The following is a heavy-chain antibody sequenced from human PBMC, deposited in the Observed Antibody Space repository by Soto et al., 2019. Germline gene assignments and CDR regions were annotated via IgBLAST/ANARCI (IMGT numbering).Heavy chain of an antibody. D-gene: IGHD6-13*01. J-gene: IGHJ4*02. CDR1: GFTFSDYY. Sequence: QVQLVESGGGLVKPGGSLRLSCAASGFTFSDYYMSWIRQAPGKGLEWVSYLSSSSSYTHYADSVKGRFTISRDNAKNPVYLQMTSLRAEATAVYYCARHVSRVAAARSLDYWGQGTLVTVSS. V-gene: IGHV3-11*05. CDR3: ARHVSRVAAARSLDY. CDR2: LSSSSSYT.